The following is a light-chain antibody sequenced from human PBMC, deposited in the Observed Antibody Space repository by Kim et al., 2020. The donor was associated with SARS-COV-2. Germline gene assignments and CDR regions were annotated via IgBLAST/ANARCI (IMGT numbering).Light chain of an antibody. CDR1: QSISRSY. CDR2: GAS. CDR3: QHYGTSPWT. J-gene: IGKJ1*01. Sequence: EIVLTQSPGTLSLSPGERGTLSCRASQSISRSYLAWYQQKPGQAPRLLIYGASSRASGFPDRFSGSGSGTDFTLTIARLEPEDYAVYYCQHYGTSPWTFGQGTKVDIK. V-gene: IGKV3-20*01.